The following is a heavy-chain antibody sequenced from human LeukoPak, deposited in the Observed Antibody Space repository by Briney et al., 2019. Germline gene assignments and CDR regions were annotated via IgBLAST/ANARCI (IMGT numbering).Heavy chain of an antibody. CDR3: AKERGYSNGWYWFDP. Sequence: PGGSLRLSCAASGFTFSNSAMSWVRQAPGKGLEWVSSISGGGGSTYYADSVKGRFTISRDNSKNTLYLQMNSLRAEDTAVYYCAKERGYSNGWYWFDPWGQGTLVTVSS. D-gene: IGHD6-19*01. V-gene: IGHV3-23*01. J-gene: IGHJ5*02. CDR2: ISGGGGST. CDR1: GFTFSNSA.